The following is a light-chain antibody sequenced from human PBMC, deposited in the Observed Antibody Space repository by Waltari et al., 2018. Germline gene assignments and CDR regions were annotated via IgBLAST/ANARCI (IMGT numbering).Light chain of an antibody. Sequence: EIVLTQSPVTLSLAPGERATLSCWASQSVGRSLAWYQQKPGQAPRLLMYDASNRATGVPARFNGSGSGTDFTRTIISLQSEDSAVYYCQQRSNWPPITFGQGTRLEIK. CDR3: QQRSNWPPIT. J-gene: IGKJ5*01. CDR2: DAS. V-gene: IGKV3-11*01. CDR1: QSVGRS.